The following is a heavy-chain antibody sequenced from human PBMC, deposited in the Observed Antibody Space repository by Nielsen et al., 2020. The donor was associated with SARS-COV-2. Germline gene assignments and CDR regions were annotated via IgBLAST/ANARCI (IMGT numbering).Heavy chain of an antibody. D-gene: IGHD5-12*01. J-gene: IGHJ4*02. V-gene: IGHV1-46*01. CDR3: ARGGSGYGSQGLDYFDY. Sequence: ASVKVSCKASGYTFTSYYMHWVRQAPGQGLEWMGIINPSGGSTSYAQKFQGRVTMTRDTSTSTFYKELSSLRSEDTAVYYCARGGSGYGSQGLDYFDYWGQGTLVTVSS. CDR2: INPSGGST. CDR1: GYTFTSYY.